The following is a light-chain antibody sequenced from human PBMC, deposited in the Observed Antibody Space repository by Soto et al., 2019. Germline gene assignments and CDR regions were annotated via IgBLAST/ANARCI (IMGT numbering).Light chain of an antibody. Sequence: QSVLTQPPSVSAAPGQKVTISCSGSSSNIGNNYVSWYQQLPGTAPKLLIYDNNKRPSRIPDRFSGSKSGTSATLGITGLQTGDEADYYCGTWDSSLSAAVFGGGTKVTVL. CDR2: DNN. CDR3: GTWDSSLSAAV. V-gene: IGLV1-51*01. CDR1: SSNIGNNY. J-gene: IGLJ2*01.